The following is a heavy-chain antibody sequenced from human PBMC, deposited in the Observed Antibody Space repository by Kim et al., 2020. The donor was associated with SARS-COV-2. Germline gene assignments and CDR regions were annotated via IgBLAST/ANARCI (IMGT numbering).Heavy chain of an antibody. J-gene: IGHJ3*02. V-gene: IGHV4-59*01. Sequence: SETLSLTCTVSGGSISSYYWSWIRQPPGKGLEWIGYIYYSGSTNYNPSLKSRVTISVDTSKNQFSLKLSSVTAADTAVYYCARQYSSSQSGYHAFDIWGQGTMVTVSS. CDR3: ARQYSSSQSGYHAFDI. D-gene: IGHD6-6*01. CDR1: GGSISSYY. CDR2: IYYSGST.